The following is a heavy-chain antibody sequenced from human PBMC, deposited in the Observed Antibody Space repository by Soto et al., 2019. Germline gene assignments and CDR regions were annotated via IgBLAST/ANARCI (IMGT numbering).Heavy chain of an antibody. D-gene: IGHD2-15*01. J-gene: IGHJ4*02. CDR1: GFTFANAW. Sequence: EVQLVESGGGLVKPGESLKLSCATSGFTFANAWMSWVRQAPGKGLEWVGRMKSKTDAGTTDFAAPVQGRFSISRDDSKNTWYLHMINVKVEDTAMYYCLTERGAGSYNGYSRADHWGQGTLVTVSS. V-gene: IGHV3-15*01. CDR3: LTERGAGSYNGYSRADH. CDR2: MKSKTDAGTT.